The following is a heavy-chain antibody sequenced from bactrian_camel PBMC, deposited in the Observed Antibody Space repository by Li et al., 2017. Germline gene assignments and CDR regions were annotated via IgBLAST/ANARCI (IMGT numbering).Heavy chain of an antibody. J-gene: IGHJ6*01. V-gene: IGHV3S26*01. CDR2: IDSEGGT. D-gene: IGHD6*01. CDR3: ATLDGTWSFGY. CDR1: GYTVSRSC. Sequence: HVQLVESGGGSVETGGSLRLSCAVSGYTVSRSCMAWFRQAPGKEREGVAAIDSEGGTSYASTVKGRFTISQENVKDTPYLQMNSLKTEDSAVYYCATLDGTWSFGYWGQGTQVTVS.